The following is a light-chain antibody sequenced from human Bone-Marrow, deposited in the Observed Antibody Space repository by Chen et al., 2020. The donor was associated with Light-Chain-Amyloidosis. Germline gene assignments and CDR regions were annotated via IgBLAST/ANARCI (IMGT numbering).Light chain of an antibody. Sequence: SYELTQPPSVSVSPGQTARITCSGDALPKQHAYWYQQRPGQAPVLIIYKDTERPSGIPERFSGSSSGTTVTLTISGAQIDDEGDYYCYSATDNYYVFGGGTKLTVL. V-gene: IGLV3-27*01. CDR3: YSATDNYYV. J-gene: IGLJ3*02. CDR1: ALPKQH. CDR2: KDT.